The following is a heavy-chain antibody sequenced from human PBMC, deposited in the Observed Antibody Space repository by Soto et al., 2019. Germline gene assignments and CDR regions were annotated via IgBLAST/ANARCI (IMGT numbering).Heavy chain of an antibody. Sequence: ETLSLTCALSGRSVLSCHWTWGRQRLGNGPEWVAFLGHVGITYYNPSDQRSVAMTVARSKNQVSLQLRSVTAADSAVYYCEGLRPHTSCRGGYCSSWFDPWGQGTQVTVSS. D-gene: IGHD2-21*02. CDR3: EGLRPHTSCRGGYCSSWFDP. V-gene: IGHV4-59*02. CDR1: GRSVLSCH. J-gene: IGHJ5*02. CDR2: LGHVGIT.